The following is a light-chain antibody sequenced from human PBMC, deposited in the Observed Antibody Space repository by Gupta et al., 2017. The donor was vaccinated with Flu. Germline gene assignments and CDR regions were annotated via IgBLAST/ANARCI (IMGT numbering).Light chain of an antibody. CDR2: GTT. CDR3: LLYYGGTRGV. V-gene: IGLV7-43*01. Sequence: QTVVTQEPSLTVHPGGTVTLACASSTRAVNSDYYPNWFQQKPGQPPRALIYGTTNKHSWTPARFSGSLLGGKAALTLSGVQPEDEAEYFCLLYYGGTRGVFGGGTKLTVL. J-gene: IGLJ3*02. CDR1: TRAVNSDYY.